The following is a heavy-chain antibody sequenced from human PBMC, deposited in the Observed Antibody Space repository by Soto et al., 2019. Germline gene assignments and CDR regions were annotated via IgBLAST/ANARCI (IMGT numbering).Heavy chain of an antibody. V-gene: IGHV2-5*01. CDR1: GFSLSTSEVG. Sequence: QITLKESGPTLVKPTQTLTLTCTFSGFSLSTSEVGVGWIRQPPGKALEWLALIYWNDDKRYSPSLKSRLTITKDTSKNQVVLTMTNLDPVDTATYYCAHRRQSEGYCSSTSCLDAFDIWGQGTMVTVYS. D-gene: IGHD2-2*01. CDR3: AHRRQSEGYCSSTSCLDAFDI. CDR2: IYWNDDK. J-gene: IGHJ3*02.